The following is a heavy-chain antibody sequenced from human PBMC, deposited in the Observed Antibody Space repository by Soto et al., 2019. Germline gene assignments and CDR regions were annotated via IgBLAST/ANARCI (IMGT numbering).Heavy chain of an antibody. CDR1: GFTFSGSA. V-gene: IGHV3-73*01. CDR2: IRSKANSYAT. Sequence: GGSLRLSCAASGFTFSGSAMHWVRQASGKGLEWVGRIRSKANSYATAYAASVKGRFNISRDDSKNTAYLQMNSLKTEDTAVYYCTRLGYSSSYFDYWGQGTLVTVSS. D-gene: IGHD6-6*01. J-gene: IGHJ4*02. CDR3: TRLGYSSSYFDY.